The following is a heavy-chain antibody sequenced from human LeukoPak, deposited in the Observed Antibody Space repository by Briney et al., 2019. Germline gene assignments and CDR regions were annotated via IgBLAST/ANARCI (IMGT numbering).Heavy chain of an antibody. CDR2: ISYDGSNK. Sequence: SGGSLRLSCAASGFTFSSYAMHWVRQAPGKGLEWVAVISYDGSNKYYADSVKGRFTISRDNSKNTLYLQMNSLRAEDTAVYYCARPLDLAFDIWGQGTMVTVSS. V-gene: IGHV3-30-3*01. J-gene: IGHJ3*02. CDR3: ARPLDLAFDI. CDR1: GFTFSSYA.